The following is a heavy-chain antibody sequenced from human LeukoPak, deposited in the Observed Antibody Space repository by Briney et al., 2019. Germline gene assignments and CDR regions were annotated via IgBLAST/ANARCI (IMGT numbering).Heavy chain of an antibody. CDR3: ASSTTRRYCSSTSCYMDV. J-gene: IGHJ6*04. D-gene: IGHD2-2*01. CDR2: IYSGGST. Sequence: GGSLRLSCAASGFTVSSNYMSWVRQAPGKGLEWVSVIYSGGSTYYADSVKGRFTISRDNSKNTLYLQMNSLRAEDTAVYYCASSTTRRYCSSTSCYMDVWGKGTTVTVSS. CDR1: GFTVSSNY. V-gene: IGHV3-66*01.